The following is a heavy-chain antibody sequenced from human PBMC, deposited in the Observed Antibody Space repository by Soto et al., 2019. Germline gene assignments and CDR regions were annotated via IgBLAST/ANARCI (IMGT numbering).Heavy chain of an antibody. D-gene: IGHD1-26*01. V-gene: IGHV4-61*01. J-gene: IGHJ5*02. CDR3: ARELTWELRSMGNWFDP. Sequence: SETLSLTCTVSGGSVSSGSYYWSWIRQPPGKGLEWIGYIYYSGSTNYNPSLKRRVTISVDTSKNQFSLKLSSVTAADTAVYYCARELTWELRSMGNWFDPWGQGTLVTVSS. CDR1: GGSVSSGSYY. CDR2: IYYSGST.